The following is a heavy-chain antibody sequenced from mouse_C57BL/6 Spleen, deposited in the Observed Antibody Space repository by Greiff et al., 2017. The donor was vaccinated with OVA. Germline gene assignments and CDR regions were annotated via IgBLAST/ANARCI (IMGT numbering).Heavy chain of an antibody. D-gene: IGHD1-1*01. CDR3: ARNYYGSSSPFAY. CDR2: IWSGGST. V-gene: IGHV2-2*01. Sequence: VMLVESGPGLVQPSQSLSITCTVSGFSLTGYGVHWVRQSPGKGLEWLGVIWSGGSTDYNAAFISRLSISKDNSKSHVFFKMNSLQADDTAIYYCARNYYGSSSPFAYWGQGTLVTVSA. J-gene: IGHJ3*01. CDR1: GFSLTGYG.